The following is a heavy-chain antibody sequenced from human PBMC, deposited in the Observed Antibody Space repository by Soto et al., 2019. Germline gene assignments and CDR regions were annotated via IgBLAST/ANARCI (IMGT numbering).Heavy chain of an antibody. CDR3: EKDFGTEVPEYFQH. CDR1: GFTFFTYA. CDR2: ISGSGDTT. D-gene: IGHD3-3*01. J-gene: IGHJ1*01. Sequence: GGSLRLSCAASGFTFFTYAMSWVRKAPGKGLEWVSTISGSGDTTYYADSVKGRFTISRAQSKNTLYLQMNSLRAEDTAVYYCEKDFGTEVPEYFQHWGQGTLVTVSS. V-gene: IGHV3-23*01.